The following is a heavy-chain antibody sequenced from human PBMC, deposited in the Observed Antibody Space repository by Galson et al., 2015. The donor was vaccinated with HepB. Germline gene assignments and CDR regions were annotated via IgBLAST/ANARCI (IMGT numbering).Heavy chain of an antibody. CDR3: ALGFTIFGVVTDAFDI. CDR1: GGTFSRYA. D-gene: IGHD3-3*01. Sequence: SVKVSCKASGGTFSRYAISWVRQAPGQGLEWMGGIIPIFGTANYAQKFQGRVTITADESTSTAYMELSSLRSEDTAVYYCALGFTIFGVVTDAFDIWGQGTMVTVSS. V-gene: IGHV1-69*13. CDR2: IIPIFGTA. J-gene: IGHJ3*02.